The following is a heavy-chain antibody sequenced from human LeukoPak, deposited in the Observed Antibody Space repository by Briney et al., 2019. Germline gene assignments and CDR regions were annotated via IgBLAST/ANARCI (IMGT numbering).Heavy chain of an antibody. V-gene: IGHV6-1*01. Sequence: SQTLSLTCAISGDSVSSGSGVWNWVRYSRSRCLEWLGRTYYRSKWFTDSAVTMKSRIVVTPDTSKNQFSLQLNSMTPEDTAVYYCARGSAYDIWGQGTMVTVSS. D-gene: IGHD2-15*01. J-gene: IGHJ3*02. CDR2: TYYRSKWFT. CDR3: ARGSAYDI. CDR1: GDSVSSGSGV.